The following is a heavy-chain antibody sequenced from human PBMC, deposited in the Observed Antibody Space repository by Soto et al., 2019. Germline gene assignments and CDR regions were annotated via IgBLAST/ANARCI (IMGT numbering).Heavy chain of an antibody. CDR2: FKSKTDGGTT. CDR1: GFIFSNAW. CDR3: ATDSSSRLGYCTSTQCFDY. J-gene: IGHJ4*02. Sequence: GGSLRLSCAASGFIFSNAWMAWVRQAPGKGLEWVGRFKSKTDGGTTDYAAPVKGRFTILRDDSQNTLYLQMNSLKTEDTAVYYCATDSSSRLGYCTSTQCFDYWGQGTLVTVSS. V-gene: IGHV3-15*01. D-gene: IGHD2-2*01.